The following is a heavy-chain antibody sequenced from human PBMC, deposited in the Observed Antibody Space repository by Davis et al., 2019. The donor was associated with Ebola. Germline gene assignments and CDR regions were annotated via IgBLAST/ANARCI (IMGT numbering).Heavy chain of an antibody. J-gene: IGHJ4*02. Sequence: PGGSLRLSCAASGFTFSGHWMHWVRQAPGKGLVWVSQIKSDGSSATYADSVKGRFTISRDNAKNTLYLQMNSLRADDTAIYYCATNCTGANCYSGGDYWGQGTLVTVSS. V-gene: IGHV3-74*01. D-gene: IGHD2-15*01. CDR3: ATNCTGANCYSGGDY. CDR1: GFTFSGHW. CDR2: IKSDGSSA.